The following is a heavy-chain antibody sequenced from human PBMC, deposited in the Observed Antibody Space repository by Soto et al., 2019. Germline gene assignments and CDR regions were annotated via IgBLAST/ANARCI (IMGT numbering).Heavy chain of an antibody. V-gene: IGHV1-69*12. Sequence: QVQLVQSGAEVKKPGSSVKVSCKASGGTFSSYAISWVRQAPGQGLEWMGGIIPIFGTANYAQKFQGRVTITADESTRTADMELSSLRSEDTAVYYCARDRPYCSGGSCYYAFDWGQGTLVTVSS. D-gene: IGHD2-15*01. CDR2: IIPIFGTA. CDR1: GGTFSSYA. CDR3: ARDRPYCSGGSCYYAFD. J-gene: IGHJ4*02.